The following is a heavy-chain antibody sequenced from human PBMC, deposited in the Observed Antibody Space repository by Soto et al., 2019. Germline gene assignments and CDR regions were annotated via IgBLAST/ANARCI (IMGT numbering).Heavy chain of an antibody. CDR3: AIMGDSSGFYTFAF. CDR2: LNPSGGST. V-gene: IGHV1-46*01. D-gene: IGHD3-22*01. CDR1: GYTFTSYF. Sequence: QVQLVQSGAEVKKPGASVKVSCKASGYTFTSYFIHWVRQAPGQGPEWLGILNPSGGSTNYAPKFQGRVTVTRDTPTSTVHMEVSILRSEDTAVYYCAIMGDSSGFYTFAFWGQGTLVTVSS. J-gene: IGHJ4*02.